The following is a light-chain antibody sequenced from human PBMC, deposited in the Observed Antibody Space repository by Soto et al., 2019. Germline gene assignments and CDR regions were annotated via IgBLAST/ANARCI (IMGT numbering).Light chain of an antibody. V-gene: IGKV3-15*01. CDR1: QSISDT. CDR3: QQYGTPRSVT. Sequence: EIVMTQSPATLSVSQGGRATLWSRASQSISDTLAWYQQKPGQAPRLLIHGASTRATGFPARFSGSGSGTDFTLTISKVEPEDFAVYYCQQYGTPRSVTFGHGTRLEIK. J-gene: IGKJ5*01. CDR2: GAS.